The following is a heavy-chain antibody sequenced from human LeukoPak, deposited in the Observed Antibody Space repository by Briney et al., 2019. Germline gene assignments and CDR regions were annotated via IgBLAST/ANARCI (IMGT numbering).Heavy chain of an antibody. V-gene: IGHV4-4*02. Sequence: PSETLSLTCAVSGDFISSSNWWSWVRQPPGKGLEWIGEMYYSGSTNYNPSLKSRVTISLDKSKNQFSLKLRSVTAADTAVYYCATVAVIRGVTYFDYWGQGTLVTVSS. CDR1: GDFISSSNW. CDR2: MYYSGST. J-gene: IGHJ4*02. D-gene: IGHD3-10*01. CDR3: ATVAVIRGVTYFDY.